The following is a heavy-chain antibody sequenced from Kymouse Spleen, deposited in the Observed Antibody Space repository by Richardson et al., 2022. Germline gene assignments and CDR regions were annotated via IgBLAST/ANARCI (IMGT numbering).Heavy chain of an antibody. V-gene: IGHV4-39*01. CDR1: GGSISSSSYY. Sequence: QLQLQESGPGLVKPSETLSLTCTVSGGSISSSSYYWGWIRQPPGKGLEWIGSIYYSGSTYYNPSLKSRVTISVDTSKNQFSLKLSSVTAADTAVYYCAGITMVRGVPAGMDVWGQGTTVTVSS. J-gene: IGHJ6*02. CDR3: AGITMVRGVPAGMDV. D-gene: IGHD3-10*01. CDR2: IYYSGST.